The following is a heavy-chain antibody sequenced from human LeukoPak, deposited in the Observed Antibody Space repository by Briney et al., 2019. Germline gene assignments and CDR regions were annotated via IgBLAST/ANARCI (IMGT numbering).Heavy chain of an antibody. J-gene: IGHJ3*02. V-gene: IGHV1-2*06. Sequence: GASVKVSCKASGYTFTGYYMHWVRQAPGQGLEWMGRINPNSGGTNYAQKFQGRVTMTRDTSISTAYMELSRLRSDDTAVYYCARDPRSRQPSYDAFDIWGQGTMVTVSS. CDR3: ARDPRSRQPSYDAFDI. CDR1: GYTFTGYY. CDR2: INPNSGGT. D-gene: IGHD1-1*01.